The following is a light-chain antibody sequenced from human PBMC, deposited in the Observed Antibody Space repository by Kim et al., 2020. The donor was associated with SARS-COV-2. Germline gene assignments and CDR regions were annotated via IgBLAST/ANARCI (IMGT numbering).Light chain of an antibody. Sequence: SSELTQDPAVSVPLGQTVRITCQGDSLRSYYASWYQQKPGQAPVLVIYGKNNRPSGIPDRFSGSSSVNTASLTITGAQAEDEADYYCNSRDSSGNHLVFGGGTKLTVL. V-gene: IGLV3-19*01. CDR3: NSRDSSGNHLV. CDR1: SLRSYY. J-gene: IGLJ2*01. CDR2: GKN.